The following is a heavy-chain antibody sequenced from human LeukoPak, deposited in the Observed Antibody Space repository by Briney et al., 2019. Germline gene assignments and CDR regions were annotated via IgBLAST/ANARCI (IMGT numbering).Heavy chain of an antibody. V-gene: IGHV3-30-3*01. CDR3: AREGDYYDSSGYGLVY. CDR2: ISYDGSNK. D-gene: IGHD3-22*01. CDR1: GFTFSIYA. J-gene: IGHJ4*02. Sequence: GGSLRLSCAASGFTFSIYAMHWVRQAPGKGLEWVAVISYDGSNKYYADSVKGRFTISRDNSKNTLYLQMNSLRAEDTAVYYCAREGDYYDSSGYGLVYWGQGTLVTVSS.